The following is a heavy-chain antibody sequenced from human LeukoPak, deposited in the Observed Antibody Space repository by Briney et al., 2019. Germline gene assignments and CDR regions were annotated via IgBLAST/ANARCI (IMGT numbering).Heavy chain of an antibody. V-gene: IGHV3-30*02. CDR2: IRYDGSNK. CDR3: AKMGVWGSYRLDY. CDR1: GFTFSSYG. Sequence: GGSLRLSCAASGFTFSSYGMHWVRQAPGKGLEWVAFIRYDGSNKYYADSVKGRFTISRDNSKNTLYVQMNSLRAEDTAVYYCAKMGVWGSYRLDYWGQGTLVTVSS. D-gene: IGHD3-16*02. J-gene: IGHJ4*02.